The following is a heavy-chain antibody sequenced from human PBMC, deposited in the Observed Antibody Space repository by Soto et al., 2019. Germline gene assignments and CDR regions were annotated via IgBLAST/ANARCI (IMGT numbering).Heavy chain of an antibody. Sequence: ASVKVSCKASGYTFTGYYIHWVRQAPGQGLEWMGWINPNSGGTNYAQKFQGWVTMTRDTSISTAYMELSRLRSDDTAVYYCARDDGGDDFWSGYLSGMDVWGQGTTVTVSS. V-gene: IGHV1-2*04. J-gene: IGHJ6*02. D-gene: IGHD3-3*01. CDR2: INPNSGGT. CDR3: ARDDGGDDFWSGYLSGMDV. CDR1: GYTFTGYY.